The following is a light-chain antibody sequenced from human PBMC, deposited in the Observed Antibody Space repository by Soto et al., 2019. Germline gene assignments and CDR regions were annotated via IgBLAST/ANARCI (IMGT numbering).Light chain of an antibody. J-gene: IGKJ5*01. V-gene: IGKV3D-15*01. CDR2: YRS. CDR1: QSAGNF. CDR3: QQHNQWPIT. Sequence: EIVMTQSPATLSVSPGETASLSCRASQSAGNFLAWYQQKPGQAPRLLIYYRSTRATGIPARFSGSGSGTVFTLTLNSLQSEDSAVYYCQQHNQWPITFGQGTRLEIK.